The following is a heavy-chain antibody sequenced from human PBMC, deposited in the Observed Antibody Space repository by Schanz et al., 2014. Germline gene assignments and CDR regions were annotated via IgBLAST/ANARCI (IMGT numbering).Heavy chain of an antibody. Sequence: EVQLMESGGGLVKPGGSLRLSCVASGFAFSSFAMTWVRQAPGRGLEWVSSISTSGTYMYIADSLKGRLTISRDDAKNSLYLEMNSLRAEDTAIYYCAKNQYDDVDLSSFYVDFWGQGTLVTVSS. CDR2: ISTSGTYM. J-gene: IGHJ4*02. D-gene: IGHD3-10*02. CDR1: GFAFSSFA. CDR3: AKNQYDDVDLSSFYVDF. V-gene: IGHV3-21*04.